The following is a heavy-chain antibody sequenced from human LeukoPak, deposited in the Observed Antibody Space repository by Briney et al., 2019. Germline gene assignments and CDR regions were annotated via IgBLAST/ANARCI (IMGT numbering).Heavy chain of an antibody. Sequence: GGSLRLSCAASGFTFSRYSMTWVRQAPGKGLEWVSSFTSMSRTIYYADSVKGRFTISRDDAKESLYLQMDSLRAEDTAVYYCASGLWSGLGYYFDYWGQGTLVTVSS. J-gene: IGHJ4*02. D-gene: IGHD3-3*01. CDR2: FTSMSRTI. V-gene: IGHV3-21*01. CDR1: GFTFSRYS. CDR3: ASGLWSGLGYYFDY.